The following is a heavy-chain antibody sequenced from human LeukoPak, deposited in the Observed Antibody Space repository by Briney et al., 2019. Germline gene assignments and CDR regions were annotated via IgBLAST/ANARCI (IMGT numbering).Heavy chain of an antibody. V-gene: IGHV3-30*18. J-gene: IGHJ4*02. D-gene: IGHD5-18*01. CDR1: RFTFSSYG. CDR2: ITYDGSNK. CDR3: AKGELGLWFDY. Sequence: GGSLRLSCAASRFTFSSYGMHWVRQAPGKGLEWVALITYDGSNKYYADSVKGRFTISRDNSKNTLYLQMNSLRAEDTAVYYCAKGELGLWFDYWGQGTLVTVSS.